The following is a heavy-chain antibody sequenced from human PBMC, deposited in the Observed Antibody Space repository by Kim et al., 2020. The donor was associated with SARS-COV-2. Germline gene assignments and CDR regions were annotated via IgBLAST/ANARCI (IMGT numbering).Heavy chain of an antibody. V-gene: IGHV4-61*01. CDR3: ARDPHGGWDDY. CDR2: VHYSGNANYNS. D-gene: IGHD1-26*01. J-gene: IGHJ4*01. CDR1: GASVSSGSHY. Sequence: SETLSLTCTVSGASVSSGSHYWSWIRQPPGKGLEYIGYVHYSGNANYNSNYNPSLMSRVIMSIDTSKNQFSLELRSVTAADTAPYYCARDPHGGWDDYWG.